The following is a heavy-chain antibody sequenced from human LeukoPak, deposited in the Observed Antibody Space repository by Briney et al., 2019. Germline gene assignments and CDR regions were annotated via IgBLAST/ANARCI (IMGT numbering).Heavy chain of an antibody. V-gene: IGHV3-30*02. CDR1: GFTFRSYG. CDR3: ASSGVAWVWSFDY. J-gene: IGHJ4*02. CDR2: IRYDGNNK. D-gene: IGHD1-26*01. Sequence: GGSLRLSCAAPGFTFRSYGMHWVRQAPGKWREWVAFIRYDGNNKYYAYCLKGRFTIIRDNSRNTLYLQINSLRTEATAAYYCASSGVAWVWSFDYWGQGNLVTVSS.